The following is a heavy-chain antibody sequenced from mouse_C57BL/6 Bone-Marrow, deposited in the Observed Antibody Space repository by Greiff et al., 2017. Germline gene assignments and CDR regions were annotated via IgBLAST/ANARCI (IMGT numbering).Heavy chain of an antibody. CDR1: GFNFSDYG. J-gene: IGHJ3*01. Sequence: EVMLVESGGGLVKPGGSLKLSCAASGFNFSDYGMHWVRQATEKGLEWVAYISSGSSTIYYADTVKGRFTISRDNAKNTLFLQMTSLRSEDTAMYYCARGLRGFAYWGQGTLVTVSA. D-gene: IGHD3-1*01. CDR3: ARGLRGFAY. CDR2: ISSGSSTI. V-gene: IGHV5-17*01.